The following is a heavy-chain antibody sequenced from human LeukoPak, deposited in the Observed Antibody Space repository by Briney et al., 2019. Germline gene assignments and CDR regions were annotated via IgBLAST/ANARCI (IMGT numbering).Heavy chain of an antibody. Sequence: SVKVSCKASGGTFSSYAISWVRQAPGQGLEWMGRIIPIFGTANYAQKFQGRVTITTDESTSTAYMELRSLRSDDTAVYYCARHRPAEAFDIWGRGTMVTVSS. J-gene: IGHJ3*02. CDR1: GGTFSSYA. V-gene: IGHV1-69*05. CDR3: ARHRPAEAFDI. D-gene: IGHD1-14*01. CDR2: IIPIFGTA.